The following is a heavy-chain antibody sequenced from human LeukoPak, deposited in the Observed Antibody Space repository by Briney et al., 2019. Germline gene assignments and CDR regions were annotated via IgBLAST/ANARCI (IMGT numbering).Heavy chain of an antibody. J-gene: IGHJ5*02. Sequence: ASVKVSCKASGYTFTSYDINRVRQATGQGLEWMGWMNPNSGNTGYAQKFQGRVTMTRNTSISTAYMELSSLRSEDTAVYYCARDRTSSSRLDWFDPWGQGTLVTVSS. V-gene: IGHV1-8*01. CDR2: MNPNSGNT. CDR1: GYTFTSYD. CDR3: ARDRTSSSRLDWFDP. D-gene: IGHD6-13*01.